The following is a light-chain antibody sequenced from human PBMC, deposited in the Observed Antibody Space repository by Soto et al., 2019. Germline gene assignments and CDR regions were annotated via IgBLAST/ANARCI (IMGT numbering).Light chain of an antibody. V-gene: IGKV1-12*01. CDR3: QQSNNHPIS. CDR2: DVS. J-gene: IGKJ5*01. CDR1: QAVNSW. Sequence: DNQLTQSPSSISSSVGDRVTITCRASQAVNSWLAWFQQKPGMSPKLVIYDVSSLQSGVTSRFSGSGSGTEFTLTISSLQPEDFATYYCQQSNNHPISFGQGTRLEIK.